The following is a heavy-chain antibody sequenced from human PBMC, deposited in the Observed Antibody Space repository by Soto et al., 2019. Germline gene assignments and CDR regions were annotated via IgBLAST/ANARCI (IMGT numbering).Heavy chain of an antibody. Sequence: QITLKESGPTLVKPTQTLTLTCTFSGFSLSTSGVGVGWIRQPPGKALEWLALIYWDDDKRYSPSLKSRLTIPKDPSQNQGVLTMTTMDPVDTATYTWAHRTVYRGLDYWGQGTLAPVPS. V-gene: IGHV2-5*02. CDR3: AHRTVYRGLDY. D-gene: IGHD4-4*01. J-gene: IGHJ4*02. CDR2: IYWDDDK. CDR1: GFSLSTSGVG.